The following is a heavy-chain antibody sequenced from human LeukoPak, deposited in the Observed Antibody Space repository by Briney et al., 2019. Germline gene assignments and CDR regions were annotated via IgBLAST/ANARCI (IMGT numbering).Heavy chain of an antibody. D-gene: IGHD6-13*01. CDR2: IYYSGST. V-gene: IGHV4-31*03. CDR3: ARRTSSWFFDY. CDR1: GGSISSGGYY. Sequence: SETLSLTCTVSGGSISSGGYYWSWIRQHPGKGLEWIGYIYYSGSTYYNPSLKSRVNISVDTSKNQLSLKLSSVTAADTAMYYCARRTSSWFFDYWGQGTLVTVSS. J-gene: IGHJ4*02.